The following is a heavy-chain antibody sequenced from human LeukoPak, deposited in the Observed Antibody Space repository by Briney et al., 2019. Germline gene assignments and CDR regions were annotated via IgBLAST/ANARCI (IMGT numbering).Heavy chain of an antibody. CDR1: GGSISSYY. Sequence: PSETLSLTCTVSGGSISSYYWSWIRQPPGKGLEWIGYIYYSGSTNYNPSLKSRVTISVDTSKNQFSLKLSSVTAADTAVYYCARRSYSSSRGYYFDYWGQGTLVTVSS. D-gene: IGHD6-13*01. V-gene: IGHV4-59*08. J-gene: IGHJ4*02. CDR3: ARRSYSSSRGYYFDY. CDR2: IYYSGST.